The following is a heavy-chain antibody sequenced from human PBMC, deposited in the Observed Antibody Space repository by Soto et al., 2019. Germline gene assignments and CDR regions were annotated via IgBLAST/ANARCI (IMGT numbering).Heavy chain of an antibody. Sequence: EVRLVESGGGLVQPGGSLRLSCAASGVTVGNNYMSWVRQAPGKGFEWVSVTYSGGDTRYADSVKGRFTMSRDSTKNTVYLQMDSLIAEHTAVYFCAINVPVTALGYWGQGSLVTVSS. V-gene: IGHV3-66*01. J-gene: IGHJ4*02. CDR3: AINVPVTALGY. CDR1: GVTVGNNY. CDR2: TYSGGDT. D-gene: IGHD5-18*01.